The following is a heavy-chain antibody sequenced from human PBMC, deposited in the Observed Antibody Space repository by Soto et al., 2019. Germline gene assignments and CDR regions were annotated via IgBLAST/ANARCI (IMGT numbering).Heavy chain of an antibody. CDR1: GGTFSSYA. D-gene: IGHD3-3*01. Sequence: ASVKVSCKASGGTFSSYAISWVRQAPGQGLEWMGGIIPIFGTANYAQKFQGRVTITADESTSTAYMELSSLRSEDTAVYYCARGSRSSGQEGYYYYGMDVWGQGTTVTVSS. J-gene: IGHJ6*02. CDR2: IIPIFGTA. V-gene: IGHV1-69*13. CDR3: ARGSRSSGQEGYYYYGMDV.